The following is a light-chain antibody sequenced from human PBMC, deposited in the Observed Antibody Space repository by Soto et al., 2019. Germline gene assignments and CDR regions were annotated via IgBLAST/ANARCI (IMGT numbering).Light chain of an antibody. CDR3: QQRSNWPLT. CDR1: QSVSSY. J-gene: IGKJ4*01. CDR2: DAS. Sequence: EIVLTQSPATLSLSPGERATLSCRASQSVSSYLAWYQQKPGQPPRLLIYDASNRATGIPARFSGSGSGTEVTLTISSLEPEDFAVYYCQQRSNWPLTFGGGTKVEIK. V-gene: IGKV3-11*01.